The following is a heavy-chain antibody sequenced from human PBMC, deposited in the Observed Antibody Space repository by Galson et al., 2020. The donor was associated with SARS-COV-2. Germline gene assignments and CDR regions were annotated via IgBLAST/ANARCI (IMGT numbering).Heavy chain of an antibody. D-gene: IGHD3-16*01. J-gene: IGHJ6*02. CDR3: ARDGTYYDYVWGSSGMDV. CDR1: GYTFTSYG. V-gene: IGHV1-18*01. Sequence: ASVKVSCKASGYTFTSYGISWVRQAPGQGLEWMGWISAYNGNTNYAQKLQGRVTMTTDTSTSTAYMELRSLRSDDTAVYYCARDGTYYDYVWGSSGMDVWGQGTTVTVSS. CDR2: ISAYNGNT.